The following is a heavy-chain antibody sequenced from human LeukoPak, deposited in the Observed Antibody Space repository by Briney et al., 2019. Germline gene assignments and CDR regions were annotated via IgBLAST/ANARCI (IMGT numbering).Heavy chain of an antibody. Sequence: KPSETLSLTCTVSGGSISSYYWSWIRQPPGKGLEWIGYIYYSGSTNYNPSLKSRVTISVDTSKNQFSLKLSSVTAADTAVYYCARHVRNTATVSYYYMDVWGKGTTVTVSS. V-gene: IGHV4-59*08. CDR1: GGSISSYY. J-gene: IGHJ6*03. D-gene: IGHD5-18*01. CDR3: ARHVRNTATVSYYYMDV. CDR2: IYYSGST.